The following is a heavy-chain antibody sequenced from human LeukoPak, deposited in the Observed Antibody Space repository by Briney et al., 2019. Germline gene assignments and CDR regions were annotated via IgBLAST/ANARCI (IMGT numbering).Heavy chain of an antibody. CDR3: ARGQGQLVAYYFDY. D-gene: IGHD6-6*01. CDR2: INHSGST. Sequence: SKTLSLTCAVYGGSFSGYYWSWIRQPPGKGLEWIGEINHSGSTNYNPSLKSRVTISVDTSKNQFSLKLSSVTAADTAVYYCARGQGQLVAYYFDYWGQGTLVTVSS. CDR1: GGSFSGYY. J-gene: IGHJ4*02. V-gene: IGHV4-34*01.